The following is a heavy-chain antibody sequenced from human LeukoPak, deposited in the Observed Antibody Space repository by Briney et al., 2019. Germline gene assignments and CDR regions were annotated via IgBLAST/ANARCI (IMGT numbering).Heavy chain of an antibody. D-gene: IGHD3-16*01. Sequence: GGSLRLSCAASGFTFSDHWMHWVRHVPGKGLVWVSRIKTDGSWTNDADSVKGRFTISRDNAENTLYLQMNSLRVEDTAVYYCVRGVGGSSYLDYWGQGALVTVSS. CDR3: VRGVGGSSYLDY. CDR2: IKTDGSWT. V-gene: IGHV3-74*01. J-gene: IGHJ4*02. CDR1: GFTFSDHW.